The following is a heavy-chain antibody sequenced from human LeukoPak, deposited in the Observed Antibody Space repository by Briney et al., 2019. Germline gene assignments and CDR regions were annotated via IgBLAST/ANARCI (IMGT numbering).Heavy chain of an antibody. CDR1: GFTFSSYA. Sequence: GGSLRLSCAASGFTFSSYAMSWVRQAPGKGLEWVSAISGSGGSTYYADSVKGRFTISRDNSKNTLYLQMNSLRAEDTAVYYCAKFKRQWLDYGMDVWGQGTTVTVSS. J-gene: IGHJ6*02. D-gene: IGHD6-19*01. CDR2: ISGSGGST. CDR3: AKFKRQWLDYGMDV. V-gene: IGHV3-23*01.